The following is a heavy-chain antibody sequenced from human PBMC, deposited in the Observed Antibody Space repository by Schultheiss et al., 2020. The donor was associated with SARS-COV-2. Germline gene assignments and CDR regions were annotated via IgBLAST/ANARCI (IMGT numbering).Heavy chain of an antibody. Sequence: SGPTLVKPTQTLTLTCTFSGFSLSTSGMCVSWIRQPPGKALEWLALIDWDDDKRYSPSLKSRLTITKDTSKNQVVLTMTNMDPVDTATYYCARVTYYYGSGSLFYYNYGMDVWGQGTTVTVSS. CDR2: IDWDDDK. D-gene: IGHD3-10*01. J-gene: IGHJ6*02. CDR3: ARVTYYYGSGSLFYYNYGMDV. V-gene: IGHV2-5*08. CDR1: GFSLSTSGMC.